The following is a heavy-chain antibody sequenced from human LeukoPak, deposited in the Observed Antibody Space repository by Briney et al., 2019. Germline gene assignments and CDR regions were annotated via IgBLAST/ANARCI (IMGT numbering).Heavy chain of an antibody. Sequence: GASVKVSCKASGYTFTGYYMHWVRQAPGQGLEWMGWINPNSGGTNYAQKFQGRVTMTRDTSISTAYMELSRLSSVTAADTAVYYCARDRRVRGWNVPPVWGKGTTVTISS. CDR3: ARDRRVRGWNVPPV. J-gene: IGHJ6*04. V-gene: IGHV1-2*02. D-gene: IGHD3-10*01. CDR1: GYTFTGYY. CDR2: INPNSGGT.